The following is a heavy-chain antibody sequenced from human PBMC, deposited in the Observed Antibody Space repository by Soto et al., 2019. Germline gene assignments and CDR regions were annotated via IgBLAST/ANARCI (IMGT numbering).Heavy chain of an antibody. J-gene: IGHJ5*02. Sequence: GASVKVSCKASGYTFTSYGISWVRQAPGQGLEWMGWISAYNGNTNYAQKLQGRVTMATDTSTSTAYMELRSLRSDDTAVYYCARVVAAPDEEDDNWFDPWGQGTLVTVSS. V-gene: IGHV1-18*01. CDR1: GYTFTSYG. CDR2: ISAYNGNT. CDR3: ARVVAAPDEEDDNWFDP. D-gene: IGHD2-15*01.